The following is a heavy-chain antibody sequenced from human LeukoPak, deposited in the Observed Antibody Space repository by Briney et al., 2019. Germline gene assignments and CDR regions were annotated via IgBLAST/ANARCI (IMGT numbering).Heavy chain of an antibody. CDR2: ISKGRPTI. Sequence: PGGSLRLSCVASGFTFSSYSMNWVRQAPGKGLEWVSYISKGRPTIHYADSVKGRFTISRDNAKNPLYLQMNSLRDEDTAVYYCVRDPEALDYWGQGTLVTVSS. CDR3: VRDPEALDY. V-gene: IGHV3-48*02. J-gene: IGHJ4*02. CDR1: GFTFSSYS.